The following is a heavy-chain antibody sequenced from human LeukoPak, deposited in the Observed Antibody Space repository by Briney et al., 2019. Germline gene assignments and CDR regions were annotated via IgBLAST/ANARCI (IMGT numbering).Heavy chain of an antibody. Sequence: SETLSLTCAVYGGSFSGYYWSWIRQPPGKGLEWIGYIYYSGSTNYNPSLKSRVTISVDTSKNQFSLKLSSVTAADTAVYYCARGHDFLYYYYGMDVWGQGTTVTVSS. D-gene: IGHD3-3*01. CDR2: IYYSGST. CDR3: ARGHDFLYYYYGMDV. J-gene: IGHJ6*02. V-gene: IGHV4-59*01. CDR1: GGSFSGYY.